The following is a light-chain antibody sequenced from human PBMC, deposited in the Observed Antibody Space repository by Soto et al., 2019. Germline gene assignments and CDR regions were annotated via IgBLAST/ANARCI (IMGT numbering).Light chain of an antibody. CDR2: GAS. J-gene: IGKJ1*01. CDR3: QQYGNSAWT. Sequence: SVLTQSPGTLSLSPGERATLSCRASQSVSNNYLAWYQQKPGQAPRLLIYGASSRATGIPDRFSGSGSGTDFTLTISRLEPEDFAVYYCQQYGNSAWTFGQGTKVDIK. CDR1: QSVSNNY. V-gene: IGKV3-20*01.